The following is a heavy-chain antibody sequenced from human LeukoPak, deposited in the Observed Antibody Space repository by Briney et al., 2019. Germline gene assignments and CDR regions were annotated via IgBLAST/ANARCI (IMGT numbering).Heavy chain of an antibody. CDR1: GYTFTSYG. CDR3: ARDCIGCHGFDY. D-gene: IGHD2-15*01. Sequence: ASVKVSCKTSGYTFTSYGITWVRQAPGQGLEWMGWVSAYADNTNYVQKIQGRVTMTTDTCTSTAYMELRSLRSDDTAVYYCARDCIGCHGFDYWGQGTLVTVSS. J-gene: IGHJ4*02. V-gene: IGHV1-18*01. CDR2: VSAYADNT.